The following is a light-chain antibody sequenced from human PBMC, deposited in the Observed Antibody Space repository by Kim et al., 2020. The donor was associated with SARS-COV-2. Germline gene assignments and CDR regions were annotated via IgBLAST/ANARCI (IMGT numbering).Light chain of an antibody. V-gene: IGLV1-44*01. CDR2: SNN. CDR3: ATWDDSLNAVV. Sequence: GQRVTLSCSGSSSNIGSTTITWYQQLPGAAPKLLLYSNNQRPSGVPDRFSGSKSGTSASLAISGLQSEDEADYYCATWDDSLNAVVFGGGTQLTVL. CDR1: SSNIGSTT. J-gene: IGLJ2*01.